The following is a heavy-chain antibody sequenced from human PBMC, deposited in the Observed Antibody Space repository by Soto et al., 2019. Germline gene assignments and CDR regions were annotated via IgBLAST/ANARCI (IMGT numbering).Heavy chain of an antibody. D-gene: IGHD2-15*01. V-gene: IGHV4-31*03. J-gene: IGHJ6*02. Sequence: TSETLSLTCTVSGGSISSGGYYWSWIRQHPGKGLEWIGYIYYSGSTYYNPSLKSRVTISVDTSKNQFSLKLSSVTAADTAVYYCAREGCSGGSCYSSYYYGMDVWGQGTTVTVSS. CDR3: AREGCSGGSCYSSYYYGMDV. CDR1: GGSISSGGYY. CDR2: IYYSGST.